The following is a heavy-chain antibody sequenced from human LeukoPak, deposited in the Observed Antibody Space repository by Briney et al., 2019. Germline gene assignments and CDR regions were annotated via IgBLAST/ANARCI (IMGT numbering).Heavy chain of an antibody. CDR3: AKARYCSSTSCYAYFDY. J-gene: IGHJ4*02. CDR2: ISGSGGST. D-gene: IGHD2-2*01. V-gene: IGHV3-23*01. Sequence: GVSLRLSCAASGFTFSSYAKSWVRQAPGKGLEWVSAISGSGGSTYYADSVKGRFTISRDNSKNTLYLQMNSLRAEDTAVYYCAKARYCSSTSCYAYFDYWGQGTLVTVSS. CDR1: GFTFSSYA.